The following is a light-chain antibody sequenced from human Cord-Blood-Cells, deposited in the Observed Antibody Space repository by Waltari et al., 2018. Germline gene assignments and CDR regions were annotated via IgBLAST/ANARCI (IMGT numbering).Light chain of an antibody. CDR1: QSVSSSY. CDR2: GAS. V-gene: IGKV3-20*01. Sequence: EIVFSQAPGTLALSPGERASLSRRASQSVSSSYLAWYQQKPGQAPRLLIYGASSRATGIPDRFSGSGSGTDFTLTISRLEPEDFAVYYCQQYGSSPTFGQGTKVEIK. CDR3: QQYGSSPT. J-gene: IGKJ1*01.